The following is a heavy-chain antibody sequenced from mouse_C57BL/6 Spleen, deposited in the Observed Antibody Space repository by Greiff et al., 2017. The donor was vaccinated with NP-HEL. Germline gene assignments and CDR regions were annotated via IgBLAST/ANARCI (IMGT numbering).Heavy chain of an antibody. V-gene: IGHV1-62-2*01. Sequence: VQLQQSGAELVKPGASVKLSCKASGYTFTEYTIHWVKQRSGQGLEWIGWFYPGSGSIKYNEKFKDKATLTADTSSSTVYMDVSRLTSEDYEVYFCARHEDDPLCGSEGDYFDYWGQGTTLTVSS. CDR2: FYPGSGSI. CDR1: GYTFTEYT. J-gene: IGHJ2*01. D-gene: IGHD1-1*01. CDR3: ARHEDDPLCGSEGDYFDY.